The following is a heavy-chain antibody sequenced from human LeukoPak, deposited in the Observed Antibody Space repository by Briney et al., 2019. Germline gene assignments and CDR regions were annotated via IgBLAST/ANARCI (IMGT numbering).Heavy chain of an antibody. J-gene: IGHJ4*02. D-gene: IGHD2-2*02. Sequence: ASVKVSCKESGYSFTDYYMHWVRQAPGQGLEWMGWINPKSGDTKYAQKSQGRITMTRDTSISTSYMELSRLRSDDTAVYYCARERCTTAGCDKSFDSWGQGTLITVSS. CDR3: ARERCTTAGCDKSFDS. CDR2: INPKSGDT. V-gene: IGHV1-2*02. CDR1: GYSFTDYY.